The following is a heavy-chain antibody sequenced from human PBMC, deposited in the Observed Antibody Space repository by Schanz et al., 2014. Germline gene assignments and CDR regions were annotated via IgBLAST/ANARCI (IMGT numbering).Heavy chain of an antibody. CDR1: GFTFSTYA. CDR2: IGGSGDST. J-gene: IGHJ4*02. V-gene: IGHV3-23*04. D-gene: IGHD3-9*01. Sequence: VQLVESGGHLVQPGGSLRLSCVASGFTFSTYAMSWVRQAPGKGLEWVSGIGGSGDSTHYADSVKGRFIISRDNSKNTLYLQVNSLRAEDTAVYYCAKHVRSLTGNDYWGQGTLVTVSS. CDR3: AKHVRSLTGNDY.